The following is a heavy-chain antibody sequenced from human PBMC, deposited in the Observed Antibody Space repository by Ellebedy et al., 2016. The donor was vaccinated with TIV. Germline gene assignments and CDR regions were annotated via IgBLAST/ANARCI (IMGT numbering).Heavy chain of an antibody. J-gene: IGHJ6*02. V-gene: IGHV1-18*04. CDR2: ISAYNGNT. D-gene: IGHD3-10*01. CDR3: ARIRITMVRGVISRNYYYYGMDV. CDR1: GYTFTSYG. Sequence: AASVKVSCKASGYTFTSYGISWVRQAPGQGLEWMGWISAYNGNTNYAQKLQGRVTMTTDTSTSTAYMELRSLRSDDTAVYYCARIRITMVRGVISRNYYYYGMDVWGQGTTVTVSS.